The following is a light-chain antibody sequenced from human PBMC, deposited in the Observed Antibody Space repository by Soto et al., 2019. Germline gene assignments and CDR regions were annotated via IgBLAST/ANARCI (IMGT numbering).Light chain of an antibody. CDR1: QSIFNY. CDR3: QQTYSELVYT. J-gene: IGKJ2*01. Sequence: DIQMTQSPSSLSASVGDRVTITCRSSQSIFNYLNWYQQKPGKAPEVLIYAVSSLQIGVPSRFAGSGSGTDFTLTITDLRPEDSGTYYCQQTYSELVYTFGQGTKLEIK. V-gene: IGKV1-39*01. CDR2: AVS.